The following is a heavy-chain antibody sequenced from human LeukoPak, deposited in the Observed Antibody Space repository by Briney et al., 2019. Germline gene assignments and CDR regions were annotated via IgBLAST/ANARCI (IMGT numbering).Heavy chain of an antibody. V-gene: IGHV3-23*01. J-gene: IGHJ4*02. Sequence: PGGSLRLSCAASGLTFSDYAMSWVRQAPGQGLEWVSGISGSAQRTYYADSVKGRFTISRDNFKRTLYLEMNSLRAGDTAVYYCAKRYIANTGPIDYWGQGTLVTVSS. CDR3: AKRYIANTGPIDY. CDR1: GLTFSDYA. D-gene: IGHD1-1*01. CDR2: ISGSAQRT.